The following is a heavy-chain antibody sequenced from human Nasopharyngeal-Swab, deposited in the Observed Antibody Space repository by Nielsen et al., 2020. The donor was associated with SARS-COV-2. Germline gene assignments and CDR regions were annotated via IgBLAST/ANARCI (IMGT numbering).Heavy chain of an antibody. CDR2: IRWNSDYI. V-gene: IGHV3-9*01. Sequence: GGSLRLSCAASGLTFDDYAMHWVRQAPGKGLEWVSGIRWNSDYIGYTDSVKGRFVISRDNAKNSLYLQMNSLRPEDTALYFCTRAKDTSGYDAFDIWGQGTVVTVSS. CDR1: GLTFDDYA. CDR3: TRAKDTSGYDAFDI. J-gene: IGHJ3*02. D-gene: IGHD3-22*01.